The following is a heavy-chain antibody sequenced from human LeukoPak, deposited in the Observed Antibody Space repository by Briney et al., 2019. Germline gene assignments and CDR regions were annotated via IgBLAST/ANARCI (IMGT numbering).Heavy chain of an antibody. CDR2: ISAYNGNT. CDR3: ARGRGYYDSSGYYYDGYFQH. J-gene: IGHJ1*01. Sequence: GASVKVSCKASGYTFTSYGISWVRQAPGQGLEWMGWISAYNGNTNYAQKLQGRVTMTTDTSTSTACMELRSLRSDDTAVYYCARGRGYYDSSGYYYDGYFQHWGQGTLVTVSS. V-gene: IGHV1-18*01. CDR1: GYTFTSYG. D-gene: IGHD3-22*01.